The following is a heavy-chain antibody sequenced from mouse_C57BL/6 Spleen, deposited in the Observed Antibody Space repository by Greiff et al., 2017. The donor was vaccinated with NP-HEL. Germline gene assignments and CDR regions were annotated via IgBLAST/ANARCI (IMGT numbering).Heavy chain of an antibody. J-gene: IGHJ2*01. Sequence: VQLQQSGAELVKPGASVKMSCKASGYTFTSYWITWVKQRPGQGLEWIGDIYPGSGSTNYNEKFKSKATLTVDTSSSTAYMQLSSLTSEDSAVYYCARSPAYYSKGDYFDYWGQGTTLTVSS. CDR1: GYTFTSYW. CDR3: ARSPAYYSKGDYFDY. V-gene: IGHV1-55*01. CDR2: IYPGSGST. D-gene: IGHD2-5*01.